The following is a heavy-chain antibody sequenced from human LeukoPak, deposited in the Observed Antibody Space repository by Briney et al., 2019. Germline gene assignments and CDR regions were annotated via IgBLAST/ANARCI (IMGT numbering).Heavy chain of an antibody. J-gene: IGHJ6*02. CDR1: GFTFSSYA. D-gene: IGHD1-1*01. Sequence: PGGSLRLSCAASGFTFSSYAMSWVRQAPGKGLEWVSAISGSGGSTYYADSVKGRFTISRDNSKNTLYLQMNSLRAEDTAVYYCAKRPGVLARRPYYYGMDVWGQGTTVTVSS. CDR2: ISGSGGST. V-gene: IGHV3-23*01. CDR3: AKRPGVLARRPYYYGMDV.